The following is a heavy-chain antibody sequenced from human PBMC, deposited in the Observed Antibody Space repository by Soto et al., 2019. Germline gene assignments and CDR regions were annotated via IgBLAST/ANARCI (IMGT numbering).Heavy chain of an antibody. D-gene: IGHD3-16*01. CDR1: GFKFSNYA. CDR2: ISATGGGT. Sequence: GGSLRLSCAASGFKFSNYAMSWVRQAPGKGLEWVSLISATGGGTYYADSVKGRFTISRGNSHNTLYLQVHSLTAEDTAVYYCAKDRRAGGNSAFYFDFWGQGAQVTVSS. V-gene: IGHV3-23*01. J-gene: IGHJ4*02. CDR3: AKDRRAGGNSAFYFDF.